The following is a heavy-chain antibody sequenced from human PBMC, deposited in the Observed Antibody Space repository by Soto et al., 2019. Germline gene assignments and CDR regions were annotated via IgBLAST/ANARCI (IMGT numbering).Heavy chain of an antibody. V-gene: IGHV1-69*13. CDR1: GGTFSSYA. CDR2: IIPIFGTA. CDR3: RILTSSPRPFDI. D-gene: IGHD2-2*01. Sequence: SVKVSCKASGGTFSSYAISWVRQAPGQGLEWMGGIIPIFGTANYAQKFQGRVTITADESTSTAYMELSSLRSEDTAVYYCRILTSSPRPFDIWGQGTMVTVSS. J-gene: IGHJ3*02.